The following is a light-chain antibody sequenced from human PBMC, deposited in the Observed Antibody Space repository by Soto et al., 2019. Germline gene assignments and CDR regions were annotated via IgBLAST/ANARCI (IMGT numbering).Light chain of an antibody. J-gene: IGKJ1*01. CDR2: GAS. Sequence: ETVLTQSPGTLSLSPGERATLSCRASQTIRSNYLAWYRQTPGQAPRLLIYGASNRATGIPDRFSGSGSGTDFTLIISRLEPEDCALYYCQQYGSSPWTFGQGTKVEIK. V-gene: IGKV3-20*01. CDR3: QQYGSSPWT. CDR1: QTIRSNY.